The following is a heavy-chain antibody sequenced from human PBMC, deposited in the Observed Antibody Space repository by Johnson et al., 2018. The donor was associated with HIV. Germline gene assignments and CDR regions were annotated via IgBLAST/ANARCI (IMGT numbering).Heavy chain of an antibody. CDR3: TRRNWNSGSGFDI. Sequence: VQLVESGGGLVQPGGSLRLSCAASGFSFSSSDIYWVRQFTGKGLAWVSGIGSCGLTYYLDSVKGRFTISRENAKNSVYLQMNRLGGGETAVYYCTRRNWNSGSGFDIWGQGTMVIVSS. V-gene: IGHV3-13*01. J-gene: IGHJ3*02. CDR1: GFSFSSSD. D-gene: IGHD1-7*01. CDR2: IGSCGLT.